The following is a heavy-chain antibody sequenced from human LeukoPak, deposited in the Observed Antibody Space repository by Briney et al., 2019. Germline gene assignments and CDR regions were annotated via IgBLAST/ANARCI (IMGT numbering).Heavy chain of an antibody. Sequence: GASVTVSCMSSGYTFTSYYMHWVRQAPGKGLEWMGIINPSGGSTSYAQKFRGRVTMTRDTSTSTVYMELSSLRSEHTAVYYCARVGVIAAAIRTFDYWGQGTLVTVSS. J-gene: IGHJ4*02. CDR3: ARVGVIAAAIRTFDY. D-gene: IGHD6-13*01. CDR2: INPSGGST. V-gene: IGHV1-46*01. CDR1: GYTFTSYY.